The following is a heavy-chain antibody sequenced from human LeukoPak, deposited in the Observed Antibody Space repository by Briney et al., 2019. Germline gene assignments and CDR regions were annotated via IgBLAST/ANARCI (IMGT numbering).Heavy chain of an antibody. V-gene: IGHV1-69*13. Sequence: ASVKVSCKASGGTFSSYAISWVRQAPGQGLEWMGGIIPIFGTANYAQKFQGRVTITADESTSTAYMELSSLRSEGTAVYYCASGIGFARLPHNWGQGTLVTVSS. CDR2: IIPIFGTA. CDR3: ASGIGFARLPHN. D-gene: IGHD3-10*01. J-gene: IGHJ4*02. CDR1: GGTFSSYA.